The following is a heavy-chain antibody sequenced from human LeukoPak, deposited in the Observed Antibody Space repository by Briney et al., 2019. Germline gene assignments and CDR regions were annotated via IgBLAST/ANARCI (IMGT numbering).Heavy chain of an antibody. J-gene: IGHJ6*03. CDR1: GFTFSSYW. Sequence: PGGSLRLSCAASGFTFSSYWMSWVRQAPGKGLEWVANIKQDGSEKYYVDSVKGRFTISRDSAKNSLYLQMNSLRAEDTAVYYCARDKQDTIFGVAGFNYYYYYMDVWGKGTTVTVSS. V-gene: IGHV3-7*01. CDR2: IKQDGSEK. CDR3: ARDKQDTIFGVAGFNYYYYYMDV. D-gene: IGHD3-3*01.